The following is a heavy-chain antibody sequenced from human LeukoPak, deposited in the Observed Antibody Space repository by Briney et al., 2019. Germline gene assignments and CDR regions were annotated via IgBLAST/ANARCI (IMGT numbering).Heavy chain of an antibody. CDR2: INPSGGST. V-gene: IGHV1-46*01. D-gene: IGHD3-10*01. CDR3: ARDGVPMVRGANWFDP. J-gene: IGHJ5*02. CDR1: GYTFTSYY. Sequence: ASVKPSCKASGYTFTSYYMHWVRQAPGQGLEWMGIINPSGGSTSYAQKFQGRVTMTRDTSTSTVYMELSSLRSEDTAVYYCARDGVPMVRGANWFDPWGQGTLVTVSS.